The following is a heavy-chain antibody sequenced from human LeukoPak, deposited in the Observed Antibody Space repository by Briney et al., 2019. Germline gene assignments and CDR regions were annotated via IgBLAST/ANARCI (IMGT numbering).Heavy chain of an antibody. V-gene: IGHV4-59*08. D-gene: IGHD1-26*01. J-gene: IGHJ4*02. CDR1: GGSISSYY. CDR2: IYYSGSI. Sequence: PSETLSLTCTVSGGSISSYYWSWIRQPPGKGLEWIGYIYYSGSINYNPSLKSRVTLSVDTSKNQFSLKLRSVTAADTAVYYCARYSGSYSGFDYWGQGTLVTVSS. CDR3: ARYSGSYSGFDY.